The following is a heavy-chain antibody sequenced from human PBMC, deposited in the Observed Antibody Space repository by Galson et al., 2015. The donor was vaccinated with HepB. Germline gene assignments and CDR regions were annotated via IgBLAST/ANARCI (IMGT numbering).Heavy chain of an antibody. CDR2: ISSSSSYI. CDR1: GFTFSSYS. Sequence: SLRLSCAASGFTFSSYSMNWVRQAPGKGLEWVSSISSSSSYIYYADSVKGRFTISRDNAKNSLYLQMNSLRAEDTAVYYCARDSQEMATIYYYYGMDVWGQGTTVTVSS. J-gene: IGHJ6*02. CDR3: ARDSQEMATIYYYYGMDV. V-gene: IGHV3-21*01. D-gene: IGHD5-24*01.